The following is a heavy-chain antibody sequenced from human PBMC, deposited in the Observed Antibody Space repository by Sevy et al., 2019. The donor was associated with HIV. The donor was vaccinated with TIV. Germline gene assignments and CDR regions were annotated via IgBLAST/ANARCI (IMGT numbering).Heavy chain of an antibody. CDR1: GFTFSSYG. CDR2: ISYDGSNK. V-gene: IGHV3-30*18. D-gene: IGHD3-16*01. CDR3: AKGKLGLKNYGMDV. Sequence: GGSLRLSCAASGFTFSSYGMHWVRPAPGKGLEWVAVISYDGSNKYYADSVKGGFTISRDNTKNTLYLQMNSLRAEDTAVYYCAKGKLGLKNYGMDVWGQGTTVTVSS. J-gene: IGHJ6*02.